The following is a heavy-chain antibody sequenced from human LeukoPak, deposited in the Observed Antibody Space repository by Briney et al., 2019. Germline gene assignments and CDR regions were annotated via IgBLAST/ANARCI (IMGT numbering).Heavy chain of an antibody. CDR3: ARISSGRDY. Sequence: SQTLSLTCTVSGRSISSGSYYWSWIRQPAGKGLEWIGRIYTSGSTNYTPSLKSRVTISVDTSKNQFSLKLSSVTAADTAVYYCARISSGRDYWGQGTLVTVSS. CDR2: IYTSGST. V-gene: IGHV4-61*02. D-gene: IGHD6-19*01. CDR1: GRSISSGSYY. J-gene: IGHJ4*02.